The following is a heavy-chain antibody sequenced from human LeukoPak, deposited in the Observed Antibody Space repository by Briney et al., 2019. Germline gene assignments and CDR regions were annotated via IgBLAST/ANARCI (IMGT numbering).Heavy chain of an antibody. CDR3: ARDPGDAFDI. V-gene: IGHV4-30-4*08. CDR1: GGSISSGDYY. CDR2: IYYSGST. Sequence: PSETLSLTCTVSGGSISSGDYYWSWIRQPPGKGLEWIGYIYYSGSTYYNPSLKSRITISVDTSKNQFSLKLSSVTAADTAMCYCARDPGDAFDIWGQGTMVTVSS. J-gene: IGHJ3*02.